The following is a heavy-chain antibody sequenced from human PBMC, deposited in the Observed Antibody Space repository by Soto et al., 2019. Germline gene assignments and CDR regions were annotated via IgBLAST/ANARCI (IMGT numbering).Heavy chain of an antibody. CDR1: GFTFSSYW. CDR2: INSDGSST. CDR3: ARERYSSLNYYYYYGMDV. Sequence: GGSLRLSCAASGFTFSSYWMHWVRQAPGKGLVWVSRINSDGSSTSYADSVKGRFTISRDNAKNTLYLQMNSLRAEDTAVYYCARERYSSLNYYYYYGMDVWGQGTTVTVSS. V-gene: IGHV3-74*01. D-gene: IGHD6-19*01. J-gene: IGHJ6*02.